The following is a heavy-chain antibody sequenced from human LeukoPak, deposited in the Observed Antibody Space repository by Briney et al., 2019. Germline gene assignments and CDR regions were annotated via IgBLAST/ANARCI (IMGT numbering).Heavy chain of an antibody. Sequence: ASVKVSCKASGYTFTGYYMHWVRQAPGQGLEWMGRINPNSGSTNYAQKFQGRVTMTRDTSISTAYMELSRLRSDDTAVYYCARVVVAARPSPDYWGQGTLVTVSS. D-gene: IGHD6-6*01. CDR1: GYTFTGYY. V-gene: IGHV1-2*06. CDR3: ARVVVAARPSPDY. CDR2: INPNSGST. J-gene: IGHJ4*02.